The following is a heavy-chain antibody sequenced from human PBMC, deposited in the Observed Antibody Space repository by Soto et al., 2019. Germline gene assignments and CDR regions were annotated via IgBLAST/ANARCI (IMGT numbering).Heavy chain of an antibody. CDR2: ISGSGGST. CDR3: AKDGVGDILTGYWQYYFDY. CDR1: GFTFSSYA. J-gene: IGHJ4*02. V-gene: IGHV3-23*01. D-gene: IGHD3-9*01. Sequence: EVQLLESGGGLVQPGGSLRLSCAASGFTFSSYAMSWVRQAPGKGLEWVSAISGSGGSTYYADSVKGRFTISRDNSKNPLYLQMNSLRAEDTAVYYCAKDGVGDILTGYWQYYFDYWGQGTLVTVSS.